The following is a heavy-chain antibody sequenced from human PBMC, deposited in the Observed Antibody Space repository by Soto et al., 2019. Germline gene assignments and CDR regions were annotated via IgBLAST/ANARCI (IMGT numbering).Heavy chain of an antibody. CDR1: GFAFSNSW. J-gene: IGHJ4*02. Sequence: GASLRLSCAASGFAFSNSWMHWVRQPPGKGPEWVSRMTSDGRTIQYADSVKGRFTASRDNAKNTLYLQMDSLRAEDTAMYYCATDEVDYWGPGTVVTVSS. CDR3: ATDEVDY. V-gene: IGHV3-74*01. CDR2: MTSDGRTI.